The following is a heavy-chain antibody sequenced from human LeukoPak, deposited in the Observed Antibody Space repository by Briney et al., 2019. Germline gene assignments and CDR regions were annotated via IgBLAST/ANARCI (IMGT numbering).Heavy chain of an antibody. D-gene: IGHD2-21*02. CDR3: ARDWWGPDRTPAANWFNP. CDR1: GYTLTELY. CDR2: IYPNSGGT. V-gene: IGHV1-2*06. Sequence: ASVKVSCKVSGYTLTELYMHWVRQARGQGLEWMGRIYPNSGGTNYAQRFQGRVTITWDTSIATVYMTLSGLTSDDTAVYYCARDWWGPDRTPAANWFNPWGQGTLVTVSS. J-gene: IGHJ5*02.